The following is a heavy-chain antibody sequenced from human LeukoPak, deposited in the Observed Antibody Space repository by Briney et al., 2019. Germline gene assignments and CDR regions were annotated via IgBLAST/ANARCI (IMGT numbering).Heavy chain of an antibody. J-gene: IGHJ4*02. CDR3: AKWGQYCSGGSCSTRDY. Sequence: GGSLRLSCEVSGFTFSDYTMTWVRQAPGKGLEWVSYISTSSSTIYYADSVKGRFTISRDNTKNSLYLQMNSLRAEDTAVYYCAKWGQYCSGGSCSTRDYWGQGTLVTVSS. CDR2: ISTSSSTI. D-gene: IGHD2-15*01. V-gene: IGHV3-48*04. CDR1: GFTFSDYT.